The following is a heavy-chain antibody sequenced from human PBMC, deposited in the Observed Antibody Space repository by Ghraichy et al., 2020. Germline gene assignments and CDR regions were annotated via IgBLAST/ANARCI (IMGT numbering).Heavy chain of an antibody. V-gene: IGHV3-9*01. CDR3: AGYDNWFDP. J-gene: IGHJ5*02. CDR2: ISWNSGSI. CDR1: GFTFDDYA. Sequence: GGSLRLSCAASGFTFDDYAMHWVRQAPGKGLEWVSGISWNSGSIGYADSVKGRFTISRDNAKNSLYLQMNSLRAEDTALYYCAGYDNWFDPWGQGTLVTVSS. D-gene: IGHD5-18*01.